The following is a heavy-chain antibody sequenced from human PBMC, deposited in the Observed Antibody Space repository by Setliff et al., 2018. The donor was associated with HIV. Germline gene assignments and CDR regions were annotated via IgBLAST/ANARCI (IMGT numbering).Heavy chain of an antibody. Sequence: GGSLRLSCAASGFSFSSYWMSWVRQAPGKGLEWVSYINSGSSTIYYADSVKGRFTISRDNAKNSLFLQMNSLRAEDTAVYYCARSSTLPWELPYFDYWGQGTLVTVSS. D-gene: IGHD1-26*01. V-gene: IGHV3-48*04. J-gene: IGHJ4*02. CDR3: ARSSTLPWELPYFDY. CDR2: INSGSSTI. CDR1: GFSFSSYW.